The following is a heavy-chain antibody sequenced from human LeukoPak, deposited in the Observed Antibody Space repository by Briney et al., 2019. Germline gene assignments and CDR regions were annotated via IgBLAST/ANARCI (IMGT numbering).Heavy chain of an antibody. CDR3: ARVVYSGTYFPFDY. D-gene: IGHD1-26*01. J-gene: IGHJ4*02. CDR1: GYTFTGYY. V-gene: IGHV1-2*02. Sequence: ASVKVSCKASGYTFTGYYMHWVRQAPGQGLEWMGWINPNRGGTNYAQKFQGRVTMTRDTSISTAYMELSRLRPDDTAVYYCARVVYSGTYFPFDYWGQGTLVTVSS. CDR2: INPNRGGT.